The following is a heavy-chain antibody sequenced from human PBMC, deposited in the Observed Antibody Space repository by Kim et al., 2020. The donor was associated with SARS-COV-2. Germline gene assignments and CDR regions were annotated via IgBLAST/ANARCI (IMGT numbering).Heavy chain of an antibody. D-gene: IGHD2-2*01. V-gene: IGHV1-69*04. Sequence: QGRVTITADKSTSTAYMELSSLRSEDTAVYYCARDRFGCSSTSCSAFDYWGQGTLVTVSS. CDR3: ARDRFGCSSTSCSAFDY. J-gene: IGHJ4*02.